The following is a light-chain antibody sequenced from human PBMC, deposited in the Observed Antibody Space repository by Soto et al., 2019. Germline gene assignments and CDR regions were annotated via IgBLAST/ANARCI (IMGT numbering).Light chain of an antibody. J-gene: IGLJ3*02. CDR3: GTWDSSLSSWV. V-gene: IGLV1-51*01. Sequence: QSVLTQPPSVSAAPGQRVTISCSGSCSNIGNNYVSWYQQFPGTAPKLLIYDNNKRPSGTPDRFSGSKSGTSATLGSAGLQTGDEADYYCGTWDSSLSSWVFGGGTKLTVL. CDR1: CSNIGNNY. CDR2: DNN.